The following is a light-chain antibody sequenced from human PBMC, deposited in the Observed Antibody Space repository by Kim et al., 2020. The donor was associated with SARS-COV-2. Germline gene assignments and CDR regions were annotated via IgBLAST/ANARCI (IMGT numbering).Light chain of an antibody. CDR3: QQYYGLPLT. CDR2: WAS. V-gene: IGKV4-1*01. CDR1: QSVLHRSTNKNH. J-gene: IGKJ4*01. Sequence: DIVMTQSPDSLAVSLGERATINCKSSQSVLHRSTNKNHLALYQQKPGQPPKLLISWASTRESGVPDRFSGSGSGTDFTLTISSLQAEDVAVYYCQQYYGLPLTFGGGTKVDIK.